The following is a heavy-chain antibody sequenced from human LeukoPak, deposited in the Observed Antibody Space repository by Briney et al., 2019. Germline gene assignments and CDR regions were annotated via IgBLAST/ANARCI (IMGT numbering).Heavy chain of an antibody. V-gene: IGHV3-53*01. Sequence: PGGSLRLSCAASGFTVSSNYMSWVRQAPGKGLEWVSVIYSGGSTYYADSVKGRFTISRDNAEMSLFLHMNSLRVDDTAVYYCARSNGLRYFDRWGQGTLVTVSS. D-gene: IGHD2-8*01. J-gene: IGHJ4*02. CDR1: GFTVSSNY. CDR2: IYSGGST. CDR3: ARSNGLRYFDR.